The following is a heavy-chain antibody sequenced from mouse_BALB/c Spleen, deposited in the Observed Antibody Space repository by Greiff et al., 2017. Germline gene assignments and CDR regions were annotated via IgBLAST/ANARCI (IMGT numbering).Heavy chain of an antibody. CDR2: IWSDGST. J-gene: IGHJ3*01. CDR3: ARDYGSSYGGFAY. Sequence: VQVVESGPDLVAPSQSLSITCTVSGFSLTSYGVHWVRQPPGKGLEWLVVIWSDGSTTYNSALKSRLSISKDNSKSQVFLKMNSLQTDDTAMYYCARDYGSSYGGFAYWGQGTLVTVSA. D-gene: IGHD1-1*01. V-gene: IGHV2-6-2*01. CDR1: GFSLTSYG.